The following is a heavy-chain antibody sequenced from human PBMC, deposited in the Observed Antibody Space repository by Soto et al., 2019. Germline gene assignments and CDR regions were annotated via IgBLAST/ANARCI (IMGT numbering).Heavy chain of an antibody. CDR1: GFTLRSYS. V-gene: IGHV3-23*01. CDR3: AKDRHFAIFGVVITPRYYYGMDV. CDR2: ISGSGGST. D-gene: IGHD3-3*01. Sequence: GGGLILSRAAPGFTLRSYSNSRGPQAPGEGAGWVSTISGSGGSTYYADSVKGRFTISRDNSKNTLYLQMNSLRAEDTAVYYCAKDRHFAIFGVVITPRYYYGMDVWGQGTTVTVSS. J-gene: IGHJ6*02.